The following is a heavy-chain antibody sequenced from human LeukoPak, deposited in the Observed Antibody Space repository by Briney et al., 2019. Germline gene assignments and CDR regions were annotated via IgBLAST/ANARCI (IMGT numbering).Heavy chain of an antibody. J-gene: IGHJ6*03. D-gene: IGHD3-3*01. Sequence: GGSLRLSCAAAGFTFSSYSMNWVRQAPGKGLEWVSSISSSSSYIYYADSVKGRSTISRDNAKNSLYLQMNSLRTEDTAVYYCARGGYEFWGGSKGVTYYDYYMDVWGKGTTVTVSS. CDR3: ARGGYEFWGGSKGVTYYDYYMDV. CDR2: ISSSSSYI. V-gene: IGHV3-21*01. CDR1: GFTFSSYS.